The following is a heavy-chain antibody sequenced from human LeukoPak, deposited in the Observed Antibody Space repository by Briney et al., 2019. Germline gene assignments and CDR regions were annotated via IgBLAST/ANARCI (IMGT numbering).Heavy chain of an antibody. V-gene: IGHV3-30*18. J-gene: IGHJ5*01. CDR3: AKDMRAYSFGYLDS. CDR1: EFTFSDFA. Sequence: GGSLRLSCAASEFTFSDFAMHWVRQAPGKGLEWVALISTDGNIKYYADSVKGRFTVARDNSRNTLHLQMNSLRPEDTAVYYCAKDMRAYSFGYLDSWGQGTLVTVTS. CDR2: ISTDGNIK. D-gene: IGHD5-18*01.